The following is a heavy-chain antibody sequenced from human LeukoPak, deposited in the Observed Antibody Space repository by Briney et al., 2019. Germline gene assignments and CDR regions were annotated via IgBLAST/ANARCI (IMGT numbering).Heavy chain of an antibody. CDR1: GGTFSSYA. D-gene: IGHD4-17*01. V-gene: IGHV1-69*01. CDR3: ASHRNVYGDRTGDYYYMDV. J-gene: IGHJ6*03. Sequence: ASVKVSCKASGGTFSSYAISWVRQAPGQGVEGMGGIIPIFCTANYAQKFHGRVTITPDESTSTAYMELSSLRSEDTAVYYCASHRNVYGDRTGDYYYMDVWGKGTTVTVSS. CDR2: IIPIFCTA.